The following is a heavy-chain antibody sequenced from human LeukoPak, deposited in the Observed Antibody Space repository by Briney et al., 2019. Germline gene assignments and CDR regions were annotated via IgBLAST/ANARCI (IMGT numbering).Heavy chain of an antibody. CDR1: GFTFSSYS. CDR3: ARDREVAAAGTRGRGMDV. CDR2: ISSSSSYI. J-gene: IGHJ6*02. Sequence: GGSLRLSCAASGFTFSSYSMNWVRQAPGKGLEWVSSISSSSSYIYYADSVKGRFTISRDNAKNSLYLQMNSLRAEDTAVYYCARDREVAAAGTRGRGMDVWGQGTTVTVSS. V-gene: IGHV3-21*01. D-gene: IGHD6-13*01.